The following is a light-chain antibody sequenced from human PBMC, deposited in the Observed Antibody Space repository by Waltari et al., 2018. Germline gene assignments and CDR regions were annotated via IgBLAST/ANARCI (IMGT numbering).Light chain of an antibody. J-gene: IGLJ3*02. CDR1: SRRSYY. CDR2: GKN. Sequence: SSELTQDPAVSVALGQTVRITCQGDSRRSYYASWYQQKPGQAPVLVIYGKNNRPSGIPDRFSGSSSGNTASLTITGAHAEDEADYYCNSRDSRGNHWVFGGGTKLTVL. V-gene: IGLV3-19*01. CDR3: NSRDSRGNHWV.